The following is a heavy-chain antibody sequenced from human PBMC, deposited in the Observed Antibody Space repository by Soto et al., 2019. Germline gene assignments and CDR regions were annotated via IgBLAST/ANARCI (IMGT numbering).Heavy chain of an antibody. CDR3: TRWTVVGTPGLGHYYYTMDV. J-gene: IGHJ6*02. CDR2: IYRNDKT. CDR1: GITVSRNY. D-gene: IGHD3-16*01. V-gene: IGHV3-66*01. Sequence: PGGSLRLSCAASGITVSRNYMTWVRQAPGKGLDWVSVIYRNDKTYYADSVKGRFTISRDESKSSAYLEMNDLEIEDTAVYYCTRWTVVGTPGLGHYYYTMDVWGQGTTVTVSS.